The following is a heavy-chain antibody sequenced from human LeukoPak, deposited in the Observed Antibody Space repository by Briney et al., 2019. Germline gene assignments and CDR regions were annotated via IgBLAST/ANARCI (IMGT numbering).Heavy chain of an antibody. Sequence: SETLSLTCTASGGSISSYYWSWLQQPAGKGLEWIGRIYTSGSTNYNPSLKSRFTMSVDTSKNQFYLKLSSVTAADTAVYYCARAYVWGSYRYAGFDYWGQGTPVTFSS. CDR2: IYTSGST. CDR1: GGSISSYY. V-gene: IGHV4-4*07. CDR3: ARAYVWGSYRYAGFDY. D-gene: IGHD3-16*02. J-gene: IGHJ4*02.